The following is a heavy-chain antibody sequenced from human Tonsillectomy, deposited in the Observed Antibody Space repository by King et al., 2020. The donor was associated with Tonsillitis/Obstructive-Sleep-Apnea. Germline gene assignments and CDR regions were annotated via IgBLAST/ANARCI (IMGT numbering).Heavy chain of an antibody. CDR3: ARGLATMIAY. V-gene: IGHV4-59*01. Sequence: QLQESGPGLVKPSETLSLTCTVSGGSISSYYWSWIRQPPGKGLEWIGYIYYSGSTNYNPSLKSRVTISVDTSKNQFSLKLSSVTAADTAVYYCARGLATMIAYWGQGTLVTVSS. D-gene: IGHD3-22*01. J-gene: IGHJ1*01. CDR2: IYYSGST. CDR1: GGSISSYY.